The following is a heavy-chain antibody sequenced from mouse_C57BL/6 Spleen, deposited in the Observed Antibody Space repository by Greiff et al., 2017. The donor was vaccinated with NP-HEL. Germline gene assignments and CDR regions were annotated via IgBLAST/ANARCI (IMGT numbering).Heavy chain of an antibody. CDR3: AKEGRDYDGYAMDY. J-gene: IGHJ4*01. CDR1: GFSLTSYG. Sequence: QVQLQQSGPGLVAPSQSLSITCTVSGFSLTSYGVSWVRQPPGKGLEWLGVIWGDGGTNCNSAPISRLSISKDNSKSQVFLKLNSLQTDDTATYYCAKEGRDYDGYAMDYWGQGTSVTVSS. CDR2: IWGDGGT. D-gene: IGHD2-4*01. V-gene: IGHV2-3*01.